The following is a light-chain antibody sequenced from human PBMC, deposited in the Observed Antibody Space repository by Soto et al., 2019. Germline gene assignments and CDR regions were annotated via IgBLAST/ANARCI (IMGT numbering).Light chain of an antibody. J-gene: IGKJ2*01. CDR3: QQYQGFPFT. Sequence: DIQMTQSPSTLSVSVGDRVIITCRASQYINTWLAWYQQKPGRAPKLLIYSSSSLESGVPSRFSGSGSGSEFTLTISSLQSDDFATYYCQQYQGFPFTFGQGTKLEI. V-gene: IGKV1-5*03. CDR1: QYINTW. CDR2: SSS.